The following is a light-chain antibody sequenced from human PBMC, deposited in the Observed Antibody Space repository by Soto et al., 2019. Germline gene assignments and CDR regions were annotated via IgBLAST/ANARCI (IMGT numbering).Light chain of an antibody. J-gene: IGKJ5*01. Sequence: EITMTQSPATLSVSPGERVTLSCRASQSVSSNLAWYQQKPGQAPRLLIHGASTRATGVPARFSGSGSGTEFTLTISSLQSEDFATYYCQQHGQWPITFGQGTRLEIK. CDR1: QSVSSN. CDR2: GAS. V-gene: IGKV3-15*01. CDR3: QQHGQWPIT.